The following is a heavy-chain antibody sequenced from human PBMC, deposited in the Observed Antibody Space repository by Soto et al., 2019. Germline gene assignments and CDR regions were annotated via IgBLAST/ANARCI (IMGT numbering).Heavy chain of an antibody. J-gene: IGHJ4*02. CDR2: ISGSGGST. CDR3: AKLTSVLLWFGELFAHFDY. CDR1: GFTFSSYA. V-gene: IGHV3-23*01. Sequence: GGSLRLSCAASGFTFSSYAMSWVRQAPGKGLEWVSAISGSGGSTYYADSVKGRFTISRDNSKNTLYLQMNSLRAEDTAVYYCAKLTSVLLWFGELFAHFDYWGQGTLVTVSS. D-gene: IGHD3-10*01.